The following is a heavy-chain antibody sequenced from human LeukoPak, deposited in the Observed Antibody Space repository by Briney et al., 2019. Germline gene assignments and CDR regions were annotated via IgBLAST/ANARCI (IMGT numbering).Heavy chain of an antibody. V-gene: IGHV5-51*01. CDR2: IYPGDSDT. J-gene: IGHJ4*02. Sequence: GESLKISCKGSGYSFSSYWIGWVRQMPGKGLEWMGIIYPGDSDTRYSPSFQGQVTISVDKSISTAYLQWSSLKASDTAMYYCARQGRVATIRYYFDYWGQGTLVTVSS. D-gene: IGHD5-12*01. CDR3: ARQGRVATIRYYFDY. CDR1: GYSFSSYW.